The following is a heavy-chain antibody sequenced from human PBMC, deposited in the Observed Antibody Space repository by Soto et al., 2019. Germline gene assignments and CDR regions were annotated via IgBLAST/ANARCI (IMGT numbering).Heavy chain of an antibody. Sequence: PSETLSLTCTVSGGSISSYYWSWIRQPPGKGLEWIGYIYYSGSTNYNPSLKSRVTISVDTSKNQFSLKLSSVTAADTAVYYCARYQFDTSGFFGYWGQGSLVTVSS. CDR3: ARYQFDTSGFFGY. CDR2: IYYSGST. J-gene: IGHJ4*02. V-gene: IGHV4-59*01. D-gene: IGHD3-22*01. CDR1: GGSISSYY.